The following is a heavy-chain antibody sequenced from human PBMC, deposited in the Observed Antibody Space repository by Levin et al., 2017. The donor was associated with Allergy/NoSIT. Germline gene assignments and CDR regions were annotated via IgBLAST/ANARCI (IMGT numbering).Heavy chain of an antibody. J-gene: IGHJ3*02. CDR3: ARRGSTTVTTGSSKDAFDI. CDR1: GGSFSGYY. CDR2: INHSGST. D-gene: IGHD4-17*01. Sequence: PGGSLRLSCAVYGGSFSGYYWSWIRQPPGKGLEWIGEINHSGSTNYNPSLKSRVTISVDTSKNQFSLKLSSVTAADTAVYYCARRGSTTVTTGSSKDAFDIWGQGTMVTVSS. V-gene: IGHV4-34*01.